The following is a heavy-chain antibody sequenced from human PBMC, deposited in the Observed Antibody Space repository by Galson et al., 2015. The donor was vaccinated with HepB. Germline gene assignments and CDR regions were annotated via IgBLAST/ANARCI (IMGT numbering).Heavy chain of an antibody. CDR1: GYTFTSYY. Sequence: SVKVSCKASGYTFTSYYMHWVRQAPGQGLEWMGIINPIGGSTSYAQKFQGRVTMTRDTSTSTVYMELSSLRSEDTAVYYCARDLSTMVRGVNHVYYYYGMDVWGQGTTVTVSS. V-gene: IGHV1-46*01. D-gene: IGHD3-10*01. CDR2: INPIGGST. J-gene: IGHJ6*02. CDR3: ARDLSTMVRGVNHVYYYYGMDV.